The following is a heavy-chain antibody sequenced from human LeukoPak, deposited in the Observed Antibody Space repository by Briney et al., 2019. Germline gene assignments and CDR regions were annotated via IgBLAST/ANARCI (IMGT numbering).Heavy chain of an antibody. D-gene: IGHD1-26*01. J-gene: IGHJ3*02. CDR2: INHSGST. Sequence: SESLSLTCTVSGGSISSYYWSWIRQPPGKGLEWIGEINHSGSTNYNPSLKSRVTISVDTSKNQFSLKLSSVTAADTAVYYCARRRRIVGATPGAFDIWGQGTMVTVSS. CDR3: ARRRRIVGATPGAFDI. V-gene: IGHV4-34*01. CDR1: GGSISSYY.